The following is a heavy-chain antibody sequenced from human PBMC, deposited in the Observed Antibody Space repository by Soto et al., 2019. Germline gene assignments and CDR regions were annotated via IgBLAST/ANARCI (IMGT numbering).Heavy chain of an antibody. CDR3: ASTRQIVIYYGMDV. CDR1: GGSFSGYY. J-gene: IGHJ6*02. Sequence: SETLSLTCAVYGGSFSGYYWSWIRQPPGKGLEWIGEINHSGSTNYNPSLKSRVTISVDTSKNQFSLKLSSVTAADTAVYYCASTRQIVIYYGMDVWGQGTTVTVSS. V-gene: IGHV4-34*01. CDR2: INHSGST. D-gene: IGHD2-21*01.